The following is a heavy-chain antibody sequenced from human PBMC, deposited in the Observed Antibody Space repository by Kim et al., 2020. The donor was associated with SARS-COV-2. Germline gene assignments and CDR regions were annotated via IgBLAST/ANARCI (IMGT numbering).Heavy chain of an antibody. D-gene: IGHD6-6*01. Sequence: GGSLRLSCAASGFTFSSYSMNWVRQAPGKGLEWVSSISSNSSSVYYADSVKGRLTISRDNAKNPLYLQLDSLRDEDTAVYYCARADPRAVYSSSAGRTIGDWGQGTLVTASS. J-gene: IGHJ4*02. CDR3: ARADPRAVYSSSAGRTIGD. CDR2: ISSNSSSV. V-gene: IGHV3-48*02. CDR1: GFTFSSYS.